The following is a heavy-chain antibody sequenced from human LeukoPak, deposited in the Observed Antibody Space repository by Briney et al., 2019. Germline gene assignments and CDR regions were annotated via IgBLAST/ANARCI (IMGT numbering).Heavy chain of an antibody. CDR3: ARDGFDY. CDR2: ISSNEDST. V-gene: IGHV3-64*01. CDR1: GFTFNSYA. J-gene: IGHJ4*02. Sequence: PGGSLRLSCAASGFTFNSYAMHWVRQAPGKGLEYVSAISSNEDSTYYANSVKGRFTISRDNSKNTLYLHMGSLRAEDMAVYYCARDGFDYWGQGTLVTVSS.